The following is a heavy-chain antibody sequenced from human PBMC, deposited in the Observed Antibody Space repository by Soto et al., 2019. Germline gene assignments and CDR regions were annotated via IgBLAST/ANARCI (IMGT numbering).Heavy chain of an antibody. D-gene: IGHD6-19*01. V-gene: IGHV3-11*06. CDR1: GFTFSDYY. CDR2: ISSSSSYT. Sequence: PGGSLRLSCAASGFTFSDYYMIWIGQAPGKGLEWVSYISSSSSYTNYADSVKGRFTISRDNAKNSLYLQMNSLRAEDTAVYYCASSRIAVAGTENYWGQGTLVTVSS. J-gene: IGHJ4*02. CDR3: ASSRIAVAGTENY.